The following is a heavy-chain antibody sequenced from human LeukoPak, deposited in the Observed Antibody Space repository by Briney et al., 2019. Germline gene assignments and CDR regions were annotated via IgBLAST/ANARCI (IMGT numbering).Heavy chain of an antibody. CDR3: AREAYDSSGAHLDY. CDR2: ISGSGGST. V-gene: IGHV3-23*01. CDR1: GFTFSSYA. Sequence: GGSLRLSCAASGFTFSSYAMSWVRQAPGKGLEWVSAISGSGGSTYYADSVKGRFTISRDNAKNSLYLQMNSLRAEDTAVYYCAREAYDSSGAHLDYWGQGTLVTVSS. D-gene: IGHD3-22*01. J-gene: IGHJ4*02.